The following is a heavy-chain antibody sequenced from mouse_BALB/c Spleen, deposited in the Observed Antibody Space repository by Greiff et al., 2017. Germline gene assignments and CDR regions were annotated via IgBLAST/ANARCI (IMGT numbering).Heavy chain of an antibody. CDR2: IRNKANGYTT. Sequence: VQLQQSGGGLVQPGGSLRLSCATSGFTFTDYYMSWVRQPPGKALEWLGFIRNKANGYTTEYSASVKGRFTISRDNSQSILYLQMNTLRAEDSATYYCASSYYRYPMDYWGQGTSVTVSS. CDR1: GFTFTDYY. J-gene: IGHJ4*01. D-gene: IGHD2-14*01. CDR3: ASSYYRYPMDY. V-gene: IGHV7-3*02.